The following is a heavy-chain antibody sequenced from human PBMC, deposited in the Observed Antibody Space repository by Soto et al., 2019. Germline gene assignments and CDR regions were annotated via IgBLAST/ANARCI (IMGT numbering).Heavy chain of an antibody. V-gene: IGHV1-8*01. J-gene: IGHJ6*02. D-gene: IGHD2-2*01. CDR3: ARRQKVIVVVPAAMRYYYYGMDV. CDR1: GYTFTSYD. Sequence: ASVKVSCKASGYTFTSYDINWVRQATGQGLEWMGWMNPNSGNTGYAQKFQGRVTMTRNTSISTAYMELSSLRSEDTAMYYCARRQKVIVVVPAAMRYYYYGMDVWGQGTTVTVS. CDR2: MNPNSGNT.